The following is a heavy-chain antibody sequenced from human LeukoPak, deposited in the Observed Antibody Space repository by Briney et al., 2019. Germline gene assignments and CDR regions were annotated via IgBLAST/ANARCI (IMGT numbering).Heavy chain of an antibody. J-gene: IGHJ4*02. Sequence: AGGSLRLSCAASGYTFSRNWMSWVRQAPGKGLEWVANIKQDGSETYYVDSVKGRFTISRDNAKNSLYLQMNSLRAEDTAVYYCARADCRSTNCYKNWGQGTLVTVSS. D-gene: IGHD2-2*02. CDR3: ARADCRSTNCYKN. CDR1: GYTFSRNW. CDR2: IKQDGSET. V-gene: IGHV3-7*01.